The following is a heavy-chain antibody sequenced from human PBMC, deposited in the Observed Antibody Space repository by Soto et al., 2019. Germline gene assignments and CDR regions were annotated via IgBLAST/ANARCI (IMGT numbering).Heavy chain of an antibody. Sequence: QVQLVESGGGVVQPGRSLRLSCAASGFTFSSYAMHWDRQAPGKGLEWVAVISYDGSNKYYADSVKGRFTISRDNSKNTLYLQMNSLRAEDTAVYYCARVYWSDSSSCYPWRYWGEGTLVTVSS. CDR1: GFTFSSYA. D-gene: IGHD6-13*01. CDR3: ARVYWSDSSSCYPWRY. V-gene: IGHV3-30-3*01. CDR2: ISYDGSNK. J-gene: IGHJ4*02.